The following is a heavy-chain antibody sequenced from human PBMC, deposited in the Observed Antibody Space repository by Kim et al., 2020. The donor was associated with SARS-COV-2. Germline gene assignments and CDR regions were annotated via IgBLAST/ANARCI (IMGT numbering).Heavy chain of an antibody. CDR3: ARGGFLDWYFDL. Sequence: TYNPSPKIRVPKSVATAKNQFSLKLSSVTAADTAVYYCARGGFLDWYFDLWGRGTLVTVSS. V-gene: IGHV4-59*09. J-gene: IGHJ2*01.